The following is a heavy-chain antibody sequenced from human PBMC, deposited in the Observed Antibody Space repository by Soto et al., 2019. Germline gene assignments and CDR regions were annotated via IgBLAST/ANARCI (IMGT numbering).Heavy chain of an antibody. Sequence: GGSLRLSCAASGFTFSSYSMNWVRQAPGKGLEWVSSISSSSSYIYYADSVKGRFTISRDNAKNSLYLQMNSLRAEDTAVYYCARYNYGDYGYGMDVWGQXTTVTVSS. CDR2: ISSSSSYI. CDR3: ARYNYGDYGYGMDV. CDR1: GFTFSSYS. D-gene: IGHD4-17*01. V-gene: IGHV3-21*01. J-gene: IGHJ6*02.